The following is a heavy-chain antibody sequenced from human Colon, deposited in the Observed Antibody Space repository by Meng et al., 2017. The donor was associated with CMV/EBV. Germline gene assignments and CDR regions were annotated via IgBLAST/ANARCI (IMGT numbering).Heavy chain of an antibody. D-gene: IGHD2-8*01. J-gene: IGHJ6*02. CDR3: AKVAICTNGVCQYGMDV. V-gene: IGHV3-23*01. CDR2: ISGSGGST. CDR1: GFTFSSYA. Sequence: GESLKISCAASGFTFSSYAMSWVRQAPGKGLEWVSAISGSGGSTYYADSVKGRFTISRDNSKNTLYLQMNSLRAEDTAVYYCAKVAICTNGVCQYGMDVWGQGTLVTVSS.